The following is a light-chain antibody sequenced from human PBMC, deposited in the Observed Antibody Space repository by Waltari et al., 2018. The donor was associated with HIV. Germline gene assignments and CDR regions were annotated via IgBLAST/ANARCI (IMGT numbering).Light chain of an antibody. Sequence: QSALTPPRSVSGSPGQSVTISCTGSSSDVGGYNYVSWYQQHPTKAPKLLIYDVSERPAGVPDRCSGSKAGNRASLTISGLQAEDEADYYCYSYAGSLLFGGGTKLTVL. CDR3: YSYAGSLL. J-gene: IGLJ2*01. CDR1: SSDVGGYNY. CDR2: DVS. V-gene: IGLV2-11*01.